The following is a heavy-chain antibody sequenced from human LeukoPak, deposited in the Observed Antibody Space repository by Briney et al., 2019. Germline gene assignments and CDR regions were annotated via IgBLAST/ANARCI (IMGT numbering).Heavy chain of an antibody. Sequence: GGSLRLSCVASEFTFNTFAMSWVRQAPGKGLEWVSVISGSGGRTYYADSVKGRFTISRDNSKNTLYLQMNSLRAEDTAVYYCAKELYYDSSGYPSAFDYWGQGTLVTVSS. CDR3: AKELYYDSSGYPSAFDY. V-gene: IGHV3-23*01. D-gene: IGHD3-22*01. CDR2: ISGSGGRT. CDR1: EFTFNTFA. J-gene: IGHJ4*02.